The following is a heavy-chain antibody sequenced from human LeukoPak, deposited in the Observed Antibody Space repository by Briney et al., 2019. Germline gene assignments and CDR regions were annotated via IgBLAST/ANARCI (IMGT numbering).Heavy chain of an antibody. CDR3: ARGPRRGWGSSFLDAFDI. CDR1: GGTLSSYA. CDR2: IIPIFGTA. D-gene: IGHD2/OR15-2a*01. V-gene: IGHV1-69*05. J-gene: IGHJ3*02. Sequence: ASVKVSCKASGGTLSSYAIRWVRQAPGQGLEWMGRIIPIFGTANYAQKFQGRVTITTDESTSTAYMELSSLRSEDTAVYYCARGPRRGWGSSFLDAFDIWGQGTMVTVSS.